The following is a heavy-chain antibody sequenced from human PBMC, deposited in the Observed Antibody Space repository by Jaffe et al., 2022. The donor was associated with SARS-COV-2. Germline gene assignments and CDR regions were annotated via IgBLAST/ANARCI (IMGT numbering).Heavy chain of an antibody. V-gene: IGHV3-7*01. J-gene: IGHJ4*02. CDR3: ASFGVYENFDY. D-gene: IGHD2-8*01. Sequence: EVQLVESGGGLVQPGGSLRLSCAASGFTFSSYWMSWVRQAPGKGLEWVANIKQDGSEKYYVDSVKGRFTISRDNAKNSLYLQMNSLRAEDTAVYYCASFGVYENFDYWGQGTLVTVSS. CDR1: GFTFSSYW. CDR2: IKQDGSEK.